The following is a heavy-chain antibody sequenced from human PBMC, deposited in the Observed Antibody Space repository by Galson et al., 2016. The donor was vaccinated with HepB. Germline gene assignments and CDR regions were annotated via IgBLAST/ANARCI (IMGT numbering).Heavy chain of an antibody. D-gene: IGHD6-19*01. CDR2: INPSGGST. CDR3: AREITVAGYYLDY. J-gene: IGHJ4*02. Sequence: SVKVSCKASGYIFTSYYMHWVRQAPGQGLEWMGKINPSGGSTNYAQRFQGRVTMTRDTSTSTVYVDLSSLRSEDTAVYYCAREITVAGYYLDYWGQGTLVTVSS. CDR1: GYIFTSYY. V-gene: IGHV1-46*03.